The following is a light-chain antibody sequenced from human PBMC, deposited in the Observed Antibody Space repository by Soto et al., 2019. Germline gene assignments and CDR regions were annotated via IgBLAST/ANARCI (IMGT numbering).Light chain of an antibody. J-gene: IGLJ1*01. V-gene: IGLV2-14*01. CDR2: DVR. CDR3: AAWDDSPYV. CDR1: SSDVGAYNY. Sequence: QSVLTQPASVSGSPGQSITISFTGTSSDVGAYNYVSWYQQHPGKAPKLMIYDVRNRPSGVSNRFSGSKSGTSASLAISGLQSEDEADYYCAAWDDSPYVFGTGTKVTVL.